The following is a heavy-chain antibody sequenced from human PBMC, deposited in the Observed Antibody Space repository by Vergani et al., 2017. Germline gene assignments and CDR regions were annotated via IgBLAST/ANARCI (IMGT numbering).Heavy chain of an antibody. CDR1: GFTFSSYA. CDR2: ISYDGSNK. D-gene: IGHD3-10*01. J-gene: IGHJ4*02. V-gene: IGHV3-30-3*01. CDR3: ARDWLNYYGSGNFDY. Sequence: QVQLVESGGGVVQPGRSLRLSCAASGFTFSSYAMHWVRQAPGKGLEWVAVISYDGSNKYYADSVKGRFTISRDNSKNTLYLQMNSLRAEDTAVYYCARDWLNYYGSGNFDYWGQGTLVTVSS.